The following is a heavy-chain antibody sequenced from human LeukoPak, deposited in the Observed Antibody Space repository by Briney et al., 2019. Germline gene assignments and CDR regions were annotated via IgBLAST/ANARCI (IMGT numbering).Heavy chain of an antibody. J-gene: IGHJ5*02. D-gene: IGHD4-17*01. CDR1: GFIFSGSD. CDR3: TKDPNGDYVGAFDP. Sequence: PGGSLRLSCAASGFIFSGSDMSWVRQAPGKGLEWVSTISDGGGSAYYADSVKGRLTISRDNSRNTLYLQMNSLRADDTAVYYCTKDPNGDYVGAFDPWGQGTLVTVSS. CDR2: ISDGGGSA. V-gene: IGHV3-23*01.